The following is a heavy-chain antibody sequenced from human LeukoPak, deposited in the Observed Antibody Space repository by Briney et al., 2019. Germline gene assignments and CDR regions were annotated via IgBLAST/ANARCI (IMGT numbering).Heavy chain of an antibody. V-gene: IGHV3-11*04. Sequence: PGGPLRLSCAASGFSFSDYYMTWIRQAPGKGLEWVSYISGRATTIYHADSVKGRFTISRDNAQNSLYLQMNSLRAEDTAVYYCARDSGYGGNSGYFDDWGQGTLVTVSS. CDR3: ARDSGYGGNSGYFDD. CDR2: ISGRATTI. CDR1: GFSFSDYY. J-gene: IGHJ4*02. D-gene: IGHD4-23*01.